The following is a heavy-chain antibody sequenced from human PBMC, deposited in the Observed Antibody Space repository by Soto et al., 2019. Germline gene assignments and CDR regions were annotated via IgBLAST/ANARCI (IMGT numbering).Heavy chain of an antibody. V-gene: IGHV4-31*11. CDR1: GGSISSGGYY. CDR2: IYYSGST. Sequence: TSETLSLTCAVSGGSISSGGYYWSWIRKHPGKGLEWIGYIYYSGSTYYNPSLKSRVTISVDTSKNQFSLKLSSVTAADTAVYYCARVVLYGDNAFDIWGQGTMVTVSS. CDR3: ARVVLYGDNAFDI. J-gene: IGHJ3*02. D-gene: IGHD4-17*01.